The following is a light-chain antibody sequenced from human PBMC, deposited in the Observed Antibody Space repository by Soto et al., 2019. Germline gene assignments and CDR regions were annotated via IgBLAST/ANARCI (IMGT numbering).Light chain of an antibody. CDR1: QGISNY. CDR2: AAS. J-gene: IGKJ5*01. Sequence: DIQMTQSPSSLSASVGERVTITCRASQGISNYLAWYQQKPGKVPKLLIYAASTLQSGVPSRFSGSGSGTDFTLTISSLQPEDVATYYCQKYNSALFTFGQGTRLEIK. V-gene: IGKV1-27*01. CDR3: QKYNSALFT.